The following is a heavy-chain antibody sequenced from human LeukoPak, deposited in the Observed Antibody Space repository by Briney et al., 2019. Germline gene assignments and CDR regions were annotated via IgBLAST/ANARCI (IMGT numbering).Heavy chain of an antibody. CDR1: GGSISSGGYY. J-gene: IGHJ5*02. D-gene: IGHD5-18*01. Sequence: PSQTLSLTCTVSGGSISSGGYYWSWIRQHPGKGLERIAYIYYSGSTYYNPSLKSRFTISVDTSKNQFSLKLSSVTAADTAVYYCAKGYSYGTGYNWFDPWGQGTLVTVSS. V-gene: IGHV4-31*03. CDR3: AKGYSYGTGYNWFDP. CDR2: IYYSGST.